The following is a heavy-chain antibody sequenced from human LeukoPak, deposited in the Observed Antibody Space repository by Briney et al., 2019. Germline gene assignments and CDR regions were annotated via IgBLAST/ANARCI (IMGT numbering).Heavy chain of an antibody. D-gene: IGHD6-19*01. CDR2: ISSNGGGT. CDR1: GFTFSDYA. Sequence: PGGSLRLSCSVSGFTFSDYAFNCVRQAPGKGLKYVSAISSNGGGTYYADSVKGRFTISRDNSKNTLYLQMSSLGSEDTAVYYCVRRCSGWCLDYWGQGTLVVVSS. J-gene: IGHJ4*02. CDR3: VRRCSGWCLDY. V-gene: IGHV3-64D*06.